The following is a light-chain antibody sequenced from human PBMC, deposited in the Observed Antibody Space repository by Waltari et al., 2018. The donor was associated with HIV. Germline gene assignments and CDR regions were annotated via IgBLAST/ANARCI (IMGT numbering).Light chain of an antibody. Sequence: QSALTQPPSVSGSPGQSVTISCTGSSGDVGSYNRVSWYQQPPGTAPKLMIYEVSNRPSGVPDRFSGSRSGNTASLTIAGLQAEDEADYYCSLYTISSTLVFGGGTKLTVL. V-gene: IGLV2-18*01. CDR2: EVS. CDR1: SGDVGSYNR. J-gene: IGLJ2*01. CDR3: SLYTISSTLV.